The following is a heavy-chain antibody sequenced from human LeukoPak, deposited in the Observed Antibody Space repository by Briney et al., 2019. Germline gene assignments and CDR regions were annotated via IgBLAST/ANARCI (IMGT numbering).Heavy chain of an antibody. D-gene: IGHD3-22*01. Sequence: PGGSLRLSCAASGFTFGDYAMHWVRQAPGKGLEWVSGISWNSGSIGYADSVKGRFTISRDNAKNSLYLQMNSLRAEDTALYYCAKDSGYYYDSSGYYFDYWGQGTLVTVSS. CDR3: AKDSGYYYDSSGYYFDY. J-gene: IGHJ4*02. CDR1: GFTFGDYA. V-gene: IGHV3-9*01. CDR2: ISWNSGSI.